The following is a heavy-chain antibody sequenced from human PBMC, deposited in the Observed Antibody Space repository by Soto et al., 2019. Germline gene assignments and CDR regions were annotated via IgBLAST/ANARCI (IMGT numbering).Heavy chain of an antibody. CDR2: THHSGRT. V-gene: IGHV4-38-2*01. CDR3: FKTRAGELDY. J-gene: IGHJ4*02. CDR1: GFSISSCHY. D-gene: IGHD3-10*01. Sequence: SETLSLTCAVSGFSISSCHYWGGMRQPPGKGLEWIVSTHHSGRTYYSTSLKSRVTISVDTSKNQVSLELNSVTAADTALYYDFKTRAGELDYWGQGTLVTVSS.